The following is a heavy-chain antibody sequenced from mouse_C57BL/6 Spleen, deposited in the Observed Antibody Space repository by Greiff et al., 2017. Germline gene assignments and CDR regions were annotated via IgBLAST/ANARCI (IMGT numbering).Heavy chain of an antibody. D-gene: IGHD1-1*01. CDR1: GYSFTGYY. Sequence: EVHLVESGPELGKPGASVKISCKASGYSFTGYYMNWVKQSPEKSLEWIGEINPSTGGTTYNQKFKAKATLTVDKSSSTAYMQLKSLTSEDSAVYYCARGNYYGSSYDFAYWGQGTLVTVSA. V-gene: IGHV1-42*01. CDR3: ARGNYYGSSYDFAY. J-gene: IGHJ3*01. CDR2: INPSTGGT.